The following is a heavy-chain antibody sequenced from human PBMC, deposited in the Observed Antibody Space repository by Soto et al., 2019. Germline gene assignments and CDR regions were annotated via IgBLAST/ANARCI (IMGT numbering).Heavy chain of an antibody. J-gene: IGHJ3*01. Sequence: RVSLRLSCPASGFTFSNFWIHCVRQAPGKGPVWVSRINGDGTSTSHADSVKGRFTISRDNAENTLFLQMSGLRDEETAVYYRARAQYLPDDAFDAWGRGTVVPVSS. V-gene: IGHV3-74*01. CDR3: ARAQYLPDDAFDA. CDR2: INGDGTST. CDR1: GFTFSNFW. D-gene: IGHD2-2*01.